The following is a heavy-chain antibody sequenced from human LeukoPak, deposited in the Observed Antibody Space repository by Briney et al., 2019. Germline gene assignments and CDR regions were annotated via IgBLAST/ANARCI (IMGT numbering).Heavy chain of an antibody. CDR2: ISGGGSAT. J-gene: IGHJ4*02. D-gene: IGHD3-3*01. V-gene: IGHV3-74*01. CDR1: GFTFSSHW. CDR3: ARGEAYYDFWSGYPFDY. Sequence: PGGSLRLACAASGFTFSSHWMHWVRQAPGKGLVWISRISGGGSATSYADSVKGRFTISRDNAKNSLYLQMNSLRAEDTAVYYCARGEAYYDFWSGYPFDYWGQGTLVTVSS.